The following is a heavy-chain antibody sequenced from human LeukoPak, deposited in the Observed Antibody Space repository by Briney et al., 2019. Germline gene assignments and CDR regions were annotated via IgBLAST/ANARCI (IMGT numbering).Heavy chain of an antibody. V-gene: IGHV3-7*02. CDR2: IKEDGSER. Sequence: GGSLRLSCAASGFIFSTYWMSWVRQAPGKGLEWVANIKEDGSERHYVDSVKGRFTISRDNAKNSLSLQMNSLRAEDTAVYCCARRYCSSTSCYFDYWGQGTLVTVSS. CDR1: GFIFSTYW. J-gene: IGHJ4*02. CDR3: ARRYCSSTSCYFDY. D-gene: IGHD2-2*01.